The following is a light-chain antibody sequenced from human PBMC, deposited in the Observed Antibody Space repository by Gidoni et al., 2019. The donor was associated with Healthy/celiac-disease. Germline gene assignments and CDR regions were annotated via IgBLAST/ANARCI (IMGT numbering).Light chain of an antibody. V-gene: IGLV3-1*01. CDR2: QDS. Sequence: SYELTQPPSVSVSPGQTASITCSGDKLGEKYACWYQQKPGQSPVLVIYQDSKRPSGIPERFSGSNSGNTATLTISGTQAMDEADSYCQAWDSSIVVFGGGTKLTVL. CDR3: QAWDSSIVV. J-gene: IGLJ2*01. CDR1: KLGEKY.